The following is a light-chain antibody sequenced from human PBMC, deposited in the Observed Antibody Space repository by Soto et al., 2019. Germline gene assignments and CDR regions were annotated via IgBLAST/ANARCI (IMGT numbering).Light chain of an antibody. CDR3: AAWDDSLNGYV. J-gene: IGLJ1*01. Sequence: QSVLTQPPSASGTPGQRVTISCSGSSSNIGSYIVNWYQQLPGTAPKLLMYSNNERPSGVPDRFSGSKSGTSASLAISGLQSEDEADYYCAAWDDSLNGYVFGTGTK. CDR1: SSNIGSYI. V-gene: IGLV1-44*01. CDR2: SNN.